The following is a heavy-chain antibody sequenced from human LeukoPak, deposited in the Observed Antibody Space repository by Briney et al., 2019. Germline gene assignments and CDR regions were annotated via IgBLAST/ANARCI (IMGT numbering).Heavy chain of an antibody. Sequence: PSETLSLTCTVSLDSTTSNFWSWVRQPPGKGLEWIGEIHRSGSPNYNPSLQSRVTISIDRSRNQIALELSSVTAEDTAVYYCARGVFYYGSGSDTGGYWGQGILVTVSS. CDR3: ARGVFYYGSGSDTGGY. CDR2: IHRSGSP. D-gene: IGHD3-10*01. CDR1: LDSTTSNF. J-gene: IGHJ4*02. V-gene: IGHV4-4*02.